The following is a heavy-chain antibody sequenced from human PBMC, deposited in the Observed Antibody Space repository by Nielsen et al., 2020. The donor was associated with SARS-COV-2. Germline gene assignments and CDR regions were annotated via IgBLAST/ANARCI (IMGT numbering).Heavy chain of an antibody. CDR3: ARDVNHTGYYSY. CDR1: GYTFTSND. V-gene: IGHV1-18*04. J-gene: IGHJ4*02. CDR2: ISPSNGNT. Sequence: ASVKVSCKASGYTFTSNDITWVRQAPGQGLEWMGRISPSNGNTKYAQRFQGRVTMTTDTSTRTVYMELSSLRSEDTAVYYCARDVNHTGYYSYWGQGTLVTVSS. D-gene: IGHD3-9*01.